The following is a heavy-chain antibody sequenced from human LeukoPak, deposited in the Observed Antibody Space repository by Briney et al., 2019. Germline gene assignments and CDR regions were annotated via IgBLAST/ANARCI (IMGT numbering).Heavy chain of an antibody. V-gene: IGHV4-39*07. CDR1: GGSISSSSYY. J-gene: IGHJ5*02. Sequence: SETLSLTCTVSGGSISSSSYYWGWIRQPPGKGLEWIGSIYYSGSTYYNPSLKSRVTLSIDTPKNQFSLKLSSVTAADTAVYYCASPGGSLNWFDPWGQGTLVTVSS. D-gene: IGHD2-15*01. CDR2: IYYSGST. CDR3: ASPGGSLNWFDP.